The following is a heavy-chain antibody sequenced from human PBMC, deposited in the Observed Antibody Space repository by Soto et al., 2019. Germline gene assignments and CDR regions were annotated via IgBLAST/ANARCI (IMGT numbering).Heavy chain of an antibody. CDR1: GGSISSSSYY. Sequence: SETLSLTCTVSGGSISSSSYYWGWIRQPPGKGLEWIGSIYYSGSTYYNPSLKSRVTISVDTSKNQFSLKLSSVTAADTAVYYCARPTSENYDFWSGYYNYFDYWGQGTLVTVSS. J-gene: IGHJ4*02. V-gene: IGHV4-39*01. D-gene: IGHD3-3*01. CDR2: IYYSGST. CDR3: ARPTSENYDFWSGYYNYFDY.